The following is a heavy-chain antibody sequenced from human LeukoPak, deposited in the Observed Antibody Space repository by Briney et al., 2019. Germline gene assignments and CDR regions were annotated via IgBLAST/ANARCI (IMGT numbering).Heavy chain of an antibody. CDR2: INSDGSSS. CDR3: TNGGTTLFDY. CDR1: GFTFSNYW. Sequence: GGSLRLSCAASGFTFSNYWLHWVRQAPGKGLVWVSRINSDGSSSSYADSVKGRFTISRDNAKNTLYLQMNSLRAEDTAVYYCTNGGTTLFDYWGQGTLVTVSS. J-gene: IGHJ4*02. V-gene: IGHV3-74*01. D-gene: IGHD1-1*01.